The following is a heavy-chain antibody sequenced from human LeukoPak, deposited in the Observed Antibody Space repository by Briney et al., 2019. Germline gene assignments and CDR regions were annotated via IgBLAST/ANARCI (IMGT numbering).Heavy chain of an antibody. Sequence: GGSLRLPCAASGFTFSSYAMHWVRQAPGKGLEWVAVISYDGSNKYYADSVKGRFTISRDNSKNTLYLQMNSLRAEDTAVYYCARAYQRGYYYYGMDVWGQGTTVTVSS. CDR2: ISYDGSNK. J-gene: IGHJ6*02. CDR3: ARAYQRGYYYYGMDV. CDR1: GFTFSSYA. D-gene: IGHD2-2*01. V-gene: IGHV3-30-3*01.